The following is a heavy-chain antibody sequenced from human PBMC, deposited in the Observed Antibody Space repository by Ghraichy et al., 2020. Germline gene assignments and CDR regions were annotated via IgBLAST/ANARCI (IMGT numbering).Heavy chain of an antibody. CDR2: IYYSGST. CDR1: GGSISSYY. D-gene: IGHD6-19*01. Sequence: SETLSLTCTVSGGSISSYYWSWIRQPPGKGLEWIGYIYYSGSTNYNPSLKSRVTISVDTSKNQFSLKLSSVTAADTAVYYCARAGWYERFGDWFDPWGQGTLVTVSS. CDR3: ARAGWYERFGDWFDP. V-gene: IGHV4-59*01. J-gene: IGHJ5*02.